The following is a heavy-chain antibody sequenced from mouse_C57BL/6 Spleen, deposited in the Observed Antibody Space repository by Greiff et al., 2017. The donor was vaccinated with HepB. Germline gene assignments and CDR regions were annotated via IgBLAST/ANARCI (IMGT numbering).Heavy chain of an antibody. J-gene: IGHJ2*01. CDR3: ASATLDTYYFHY. Sequence: LQPGAELVRPGASVKLSCTASGYTFTSYWMHWVKQRPGQGLEWIGEIDPSDSYTNYNQKFKGKSTLTVDKSSSTAYMQLSSLTSEDSAVYYSASATLDTYYFHYWGHGTPLTVSS. D-gene: IGHD3-2*01. V-gene: IGHV1-69*01. CDR2: IDPSDSYT. CDR1: GYTFTSYW.